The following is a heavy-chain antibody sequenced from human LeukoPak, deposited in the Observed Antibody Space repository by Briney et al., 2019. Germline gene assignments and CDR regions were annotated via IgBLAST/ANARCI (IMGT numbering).Heavy chain of an antibody. J-gene: IGHJ4*02. Sequence: PGGSLRLSCAASGFTVSSNYMSWVRQAPGKGLEWVSVIYSGGSTYYADSVKGRFTISRDDFKNTLYLQMNSLRAEDTAVYYCARDKGSSWSGYFDYWGQGTLVTVSS. V-gene: IGHV3-53*01. CDR3: ARDKGSSWSGYFDY. CDR1: GFTVSSNY. D-gene: IGHD6-13*01. CDR2: IYSGGST.